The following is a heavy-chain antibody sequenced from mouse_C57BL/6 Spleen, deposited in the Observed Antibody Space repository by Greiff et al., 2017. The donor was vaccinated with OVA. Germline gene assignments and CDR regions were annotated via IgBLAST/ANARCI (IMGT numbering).Heavy chain of an antibody. CDR3: ARAYYYAMDY. CDR1: GYTFTSYW. J-gene: IGHJ4*01. V-gene: IGHV1-55*01. Sequence: VHVKQPGAELVKPGASVKMSCKASGYTFTSYWITWVKQRPGQGLEWIGDIYPGSGSTNYNEKFKSKATLTVDTSSSTAYMQLSSLTSEDSAVYYCARAYYYAMDYWGQGTSVTVSS. CDR2: IYPGSGST.